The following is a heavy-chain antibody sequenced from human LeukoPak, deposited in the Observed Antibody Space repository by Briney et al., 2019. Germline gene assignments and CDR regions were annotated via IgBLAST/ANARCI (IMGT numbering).Heavy chain of an antibody. Sequence: ASVKVSCKASGYTFTSYDISWVRQATGQGLEWMGWMNPNSGNTGYAQKFQGRVTMTRNTSISTAYMELSSLRSEDTAVYYCARGHNRITIFGVVIHDRYYFDYWGQGTLATVSS. V-gene: IGHV1-8*01. D-gene: IGHD3-3*01. CDR3: ARGHNRITIFGVVIHDRYYFDY. J-gene: IGHJ4*02. CDR2: MNPNSGNT. CDR1: GYTFTSYD.